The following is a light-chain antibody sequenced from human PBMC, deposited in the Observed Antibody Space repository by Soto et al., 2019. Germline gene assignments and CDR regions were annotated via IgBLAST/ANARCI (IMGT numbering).Light chain of an antibody. V-gene: IGKV1-39*01. CDR3: QQSYSIPYT. CDR2: AAS. Sequence: DLQMTQSPSSLSASVGDRVTITCRASQSISSYLNWYQQKPGKAPKLLIYAASSLQSGVPSRFSGSGSGTDFTLTISSLQPEDFATYHCQQSYSIPYTFGQGTKLEIK. CDR1: QSISSY. J-gene: IGKJ2*01.